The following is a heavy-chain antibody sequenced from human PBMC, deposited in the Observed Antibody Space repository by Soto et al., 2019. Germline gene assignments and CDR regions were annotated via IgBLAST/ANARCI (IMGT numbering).Heavy chain of an antibody. J-gene: IGHJ3*02. D-gene: IGHD3-22*01. CDR2: IYYSGST. Sequence: QVQLQESGPGLVKPSQTLSLTCTVSGGSISSGDYYWSWIRQPPGKGLEWIGYIYYSGSTYYNPSLKSRVTISVDTSKNQFSLKLSSVTAADTAVYYCAREYDSSGYKDDAFDIWGQGTMVTVSS. CDR3: AREYDSSGYKDDAFDI. V-gene: IGHV4-30-4*01. CDR1: GGSISSGDYY.